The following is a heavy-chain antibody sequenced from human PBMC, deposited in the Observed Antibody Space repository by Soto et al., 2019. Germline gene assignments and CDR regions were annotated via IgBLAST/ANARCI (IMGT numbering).Heavy chain of an antibody. CDR2: INHSGST. D-gene: IGHD3-10*01. CDR1: GGSFSGYY. CDR3: ASSWGRNFYYGSGRHYYYDMDV. J-gene: IGHJ6*02. V-gene: IGHV4-34*01. Sequence: SETLSLTCAVYGGSFSGYYWSWIRQPPGKGLEWIGEINHSGSTNYNPSLKSRVTISVDTSKNQFSLKLSSVTAADTAVYYCASSWGRNFYYGSGRHYYYDMDVWGQGTTVTSP.